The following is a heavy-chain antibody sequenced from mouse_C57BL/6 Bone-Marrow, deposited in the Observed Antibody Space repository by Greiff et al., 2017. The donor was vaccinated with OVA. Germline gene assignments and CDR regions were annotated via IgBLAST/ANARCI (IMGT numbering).Heavy chain of an antibody. J-gene: IGHJ2*01. D-gene: IGHD2-4*01. CDR2: IDPSDSYT. CDR1: GYTFTSYW. CDR3: ARETDYQYYFDY. Sequence: QVQLQQPGAELVKPGASVKLSCKASGYTFTSYWMQWVKQRPGQGLEWIGEIDPSDSYTNYNQKFKGKATLTVDTSSSTAYMQLSSLTSADSAVYYCARETDYQYYFDYWGQGTTLTVSS. V-gene: IGHV1-50*01.